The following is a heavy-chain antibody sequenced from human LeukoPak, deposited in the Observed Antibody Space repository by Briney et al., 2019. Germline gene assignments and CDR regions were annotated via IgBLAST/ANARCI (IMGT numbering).Heavy chain of an antibody. V-gene: IGHV4-61*02. J-gene: IGHJ2*01. CDR1: GGSISSGSYY. CDR3: ARGAFDL. CDR2: IYTSGST. Sequence: SETLSLTCTVSGGSISSGSYYWSWIRQPAGKGLVWIGRIYTSGSTNYNPSLKSRVTISVDTSKNQFSLKLSSVTAADTAVYYCARGAFDLWGRGTLVTVSA.